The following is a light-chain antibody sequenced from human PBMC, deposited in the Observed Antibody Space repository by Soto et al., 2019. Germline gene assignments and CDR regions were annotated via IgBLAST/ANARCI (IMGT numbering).Light chain of an antibody. Sequence: LTQPASVSGSPGQSITISCTGTSSDVGCYNLVSWYQQHPGKAPKLMIYEGSKRPSGVSDRFSGSKSGNTASLTISGLQAEDEADYYCCSYAGSSTLYVFGTGTKGTVL. J-gene: IGLJ1*01. CDR2: EGS. CDR1: SSDVGCYNL. V-gene: IGLV2-23*01. CDR3: CSYAGSSTLYV.